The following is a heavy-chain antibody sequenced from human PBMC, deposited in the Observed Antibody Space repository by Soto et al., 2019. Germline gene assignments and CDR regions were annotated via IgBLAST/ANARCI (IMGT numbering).Heavy chain of an antibody. CDR1: GYTLTELS. CDR3: ATVFGYGDHPRYFDY. J-gene: IGHJ4*02. V-gene: IGHV1-24*01. CDR2: FDPEDGET. D-gene: IGHD4-17*01. Sequence: ASLKVSCKVSGYTLTELSMHWVRQAPGKGLEWMGGFDPEDGETIYAQKFQGRVTMTEDTSTDTAYMELSSLRSEDTAVYYCATVFGYGDHPRYFDYWGQGTLVTVSS.